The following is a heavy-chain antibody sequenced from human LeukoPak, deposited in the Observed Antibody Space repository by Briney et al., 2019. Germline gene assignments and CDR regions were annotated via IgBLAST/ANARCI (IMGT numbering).Heavy chain of an antibody. J-gene: IGHJ3*02. V-gene: IGHV3-13*01. D-gene: IGHD1-26*01. Sequence: PGGSLRLSCAASGFTFSSYDMHWVRQATGKGLEWVSAIGTAGDTYYPGSVKGRFTISRENAKNSLYLQMNSPRAGDTAVYYCARGGSLDAFDIWGQGTVVTVSS. CDR3: ARGGSLDAFDI. CDR2: IGTAGDT. CDR1: GFTFSSYD.